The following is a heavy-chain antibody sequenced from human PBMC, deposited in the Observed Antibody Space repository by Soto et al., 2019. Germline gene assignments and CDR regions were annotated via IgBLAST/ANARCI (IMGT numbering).Heavy chain of an antibody. Sequence: PSETLSLTCAVSGGSISSGGYSWSWIRQPPGKGLEWIGYIYHSGSTYYNPSLKSRVTISVDNAKNSLYLQMNSLRDEDTAVYYCASELAALKWFDPWGQGTLVTVSS. CDR2: IYHSGST. J-gene: IGHJ5*02. V-gene: IGHV4-30-2*01. CDR1: GGSISSGGYS. D-gene: IGHD1-1*01. CDR3: ASELAALKWFDP.